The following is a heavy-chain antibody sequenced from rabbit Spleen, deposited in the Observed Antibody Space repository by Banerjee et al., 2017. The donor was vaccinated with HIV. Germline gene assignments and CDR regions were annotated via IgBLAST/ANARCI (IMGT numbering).Heavy chain of an antibody. CDR2: IYAGNSGDT. J-gene: IGHJ6*01. Sequence: QSLEESGGDLVKPGASLTLTCTASGFSFSSRYYMCWVRQAPGKGLEWIACIYAGNSGDTYYASWAKGRFTISKTSSTTVTLQMTSLTVADTATYFCARDTGSSFSSYGMDLWGPGTLVTVS. V-gene: IGHV1S40*01. CDR3: ARDTGSSFSSYGMDL. D-gene: IGHD8-1*01. CDR1: GFSFSSRYY.